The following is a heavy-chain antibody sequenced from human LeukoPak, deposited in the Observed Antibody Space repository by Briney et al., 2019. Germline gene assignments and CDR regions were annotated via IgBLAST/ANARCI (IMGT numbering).Heavy chain of an antibody. V-gene: IGHV4-30-4*01. CDR2: INHSGST. D-gene: IGHD2-2*01. CDR3: ARVTVVPAAADY. J-gene: IGHJ4*02. Sequence: SQTLSLTCTVSGGSISSGDYYWSWIRQPPGKGLEWIGEINHSGSTNYNPSLKSRVTISVDTSKNQFSLKLSSVTAAVTAVYYCARVTVVPAAADYWGQGTLVTVSS. CDR1: GGSISSGDYY.